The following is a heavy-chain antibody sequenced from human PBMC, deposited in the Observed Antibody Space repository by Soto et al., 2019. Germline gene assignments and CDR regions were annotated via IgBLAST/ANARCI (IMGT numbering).Heavy chain of an antibody. V-gene: IGHV1-2*04. D-gene: IGHD3-22*01. CDR1: GYTFTGYY. Sequence: ASVKVSCKASGYTFTGYYMHWVRQAPGHGLEWMGWINPNSGGTNYAQKFQGWVTMTRDASISTAYMELSRLRSDDTAVYYCARADSSGYYSGYYFDYWGQGTLVTVSS. CDR3: ARADSSGYYSGYYFDY. CDR2: INPNSGGT. J-gene: IGHJ4*02.